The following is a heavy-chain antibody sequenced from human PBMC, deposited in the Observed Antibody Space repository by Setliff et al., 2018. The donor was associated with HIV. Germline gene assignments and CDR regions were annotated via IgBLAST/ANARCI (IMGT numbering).Heavy chain of an antibody. D-gene: IGHD3-16*01. J-gene: IGHJ4*02. CDR1: GFSVSDDW. CDR3: TTGGGGAN. Sequence: KTGGSLRLSCAASGFSVSDDWMSWVRQTPGKRLEWVGRIKSIISGGTTDYAAPVKDRFTISRDDSKNMVYLQMNSLKTEGTAVYYCTTGGGGANWGQGTLVTVSS. CDR2: IKSIISGGTT. V-gene: IGHV3-15*01.